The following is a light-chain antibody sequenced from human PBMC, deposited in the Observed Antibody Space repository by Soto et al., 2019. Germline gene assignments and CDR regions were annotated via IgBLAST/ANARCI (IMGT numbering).Light chain of an antibody. CDR2: GHN. J-gene: IGLJ1*01. V-gene: IGLV1-47*01. CDR3: AVWDDTLRGHV. CDR1: SSNIGRNF. Sequence: QAVLTQPPSASGTPGQSITISCSGGSSNIGRNFVYWYQQFPGAAPKLLIYGHNQRPSGVPERFSGSKSGTSASLALSGLRSADEADYYCAVWDDTLRGHVFGTGTKVTVL.